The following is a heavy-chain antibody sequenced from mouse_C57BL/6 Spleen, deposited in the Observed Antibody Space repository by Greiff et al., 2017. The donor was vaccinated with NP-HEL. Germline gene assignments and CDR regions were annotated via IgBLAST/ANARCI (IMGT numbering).Heavy chain of an antibody. CDR2: IDPSDSYT. J-gene: IGHJ1*03. V-gene: IGHV1-69*01. CDR1: GYTFTSYW. Sequence: QVQLQQPGAELVMPGASVKLSCKASGYTFTSYWMHWVKQRPGQGLEWIGEIDPSDSYTNYNQKFKGKSTLTVDKSSSTAYMQLSSLTSEDSAVYYCASPLHYYGSSYGWYFDVWGTGTTVTVSS. CDR3: ASPLHYYGSSYGWYFDV. D-gene: IGHD1-1*01.